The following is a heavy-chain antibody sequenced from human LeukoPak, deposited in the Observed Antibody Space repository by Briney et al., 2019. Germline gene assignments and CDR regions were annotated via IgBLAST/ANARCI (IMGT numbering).Heavy chain of an antibody. J-gene: IGHJ4*02. Sequence: GGSLRLSCAASGFTFSSYAMHWVRQAPGKGLEWVAVISYDGSNKYYADSAKGRFTISRDNSKNTLYLQMNSLRAEDTAVYYCARPYDFPYWGQGTLVTVSS. CDR2: ISYDGSNK. CDR1: GFTFSSYA. CDR3: ARPYDFPY. V-gene: IGHV3-30*04. D-gene: IGHD3-3*01.